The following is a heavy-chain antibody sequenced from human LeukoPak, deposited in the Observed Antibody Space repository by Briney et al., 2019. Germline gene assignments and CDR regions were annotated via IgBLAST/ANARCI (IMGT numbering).Heavy chain of an antibody. CDR3: ARGQLWFGEDGMDV. V-gene: IGHV1-2*02. CDR1: GYTFTGQY. Sequence: ASVKVSCKASGYTFTGQYMHWVRQAPGQGLEWMGYINPRSGGTNYAQKFQGRVTMTRNTSISTAYMELSSLRSEDTAVYYCARGQLWFGEDGMDVWGQGTTVTVSS. J-gene: IGHJ6*02. D-gene: IGHD3-10*01. CDR2: INPRSGGT.